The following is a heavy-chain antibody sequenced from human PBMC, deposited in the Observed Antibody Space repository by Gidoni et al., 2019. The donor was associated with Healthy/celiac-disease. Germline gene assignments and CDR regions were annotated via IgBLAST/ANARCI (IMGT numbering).Heavy chain of an antibody. J-gene: IGHJ3*02. V-gene: IGHV4-30-2*01. D-gene: IGHD3-10*01. Sequence: QLQLQESGSGLVKPSQTLSLTCAVSGGSIRSGGYSWSWIRQPPGKGLEWIGYIYHSGSTYYNPSLKSRVTISVDRSKNQFSLKLSSVTAADTAVYYCARGGYGSGSDDAFDIWGQGTMVTVSS. CDR1: GGSIRSGGYS. CDR2: IYHSGST. CDR3: ARGGYGSGSDDAFDI.